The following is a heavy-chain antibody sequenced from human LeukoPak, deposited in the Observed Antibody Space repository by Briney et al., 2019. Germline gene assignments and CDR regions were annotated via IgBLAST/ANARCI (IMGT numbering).Heavy chain of an antibody. V-gene: IGHV1-69*04. CDR1: GGTSSSYA. CDR2: IIPILGIA. Sequence: ASVKVSCKASGGTSSSYAISWVRQAPGQGLEWMGRIIPILGIANYAQKFQGRVTITADKSTSTAYMELSSLRSEDTAVYYCARDLYSSSCDYWGQGTLVTVSS. J-gene: IGHJ4*02. CDR3: ARDLYSSSCDY. D-gene: IGHD6-13*01.